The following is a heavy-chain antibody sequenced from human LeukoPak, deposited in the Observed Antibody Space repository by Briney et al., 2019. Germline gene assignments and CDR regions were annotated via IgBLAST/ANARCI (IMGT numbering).Heavy chain of an antibody. CDR3: ARDPGLYSGSPGGDAFDI. V-gene: IGHV1-18*01. CDR1: GYTFTSYG. J-gene: IGHJ3*02. D-gene: IGHD1-26*01. Sequence: ASVKVSCKASGYTFTSYGISWVRQAPGQGLEWMGWISAYNGNTNYAQKLQGRVTITADESTSTAYMELSSLRSEDTAVYYCARDPGLYSGSPGGDAFDIWGQGTMVTVSS. CDR2: ISAYNGNT.